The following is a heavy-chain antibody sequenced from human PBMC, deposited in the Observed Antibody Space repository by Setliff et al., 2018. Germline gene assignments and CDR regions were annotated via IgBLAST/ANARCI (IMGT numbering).Heavy chain of an antibody. V-gene: IGHV1-18*01. CDR2: MSV. J-gene: IGHJ3*02. Sequence: ASVKVSCKASGYTFTSYGVSWVRQAPGQGLEWMGWMSVYAQKFQGRVTMTTDTSTSTAYMELRSLRSDDTAVYYCARDLDYQYYYDSSGRDAFDIWGQGTMVTVSS. D-gene: IGHD3-22*01. CDR1: GYTFTSYG. CDR3: ARDLDYQYYYDSSGRDAFDI.